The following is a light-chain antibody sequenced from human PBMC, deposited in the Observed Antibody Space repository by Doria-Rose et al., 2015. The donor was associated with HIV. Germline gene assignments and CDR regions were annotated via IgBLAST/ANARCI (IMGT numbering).Light chain of an antibody. CDR3: CSYAGSYSYVL. CDR2: DVS. Sequence: QSVLIQPRSVSGSPGQSVTTSCTGTSSNVGGYNYVSWYQHHPGKAPKLMIYDVSKRPSGVPDRFSGSKSGNTASLTISGLQAEDEADYYCCSYAGSYSYVLFGGGTKLTVL. V-gene: IGLV2-11*01. CDR1: SSNVGGYNY. J-gene: IGLJ2*01.